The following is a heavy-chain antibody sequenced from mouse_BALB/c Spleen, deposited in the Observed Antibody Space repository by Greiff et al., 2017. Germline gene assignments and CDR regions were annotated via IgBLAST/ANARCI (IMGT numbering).Heavy chain of an antibody. D-gene: IGHD2-4*01. J-gene: IGHJ2*01. Sequence: EVKLVESGGGLVQPGGSLKLSCAASGFTFSSYGMSWVRQTPDKRLELVATINSNGGSTYYPDSVKGRFTISRDNAKNTLYLQMSSLKSEDTAMYYCARDRYDYVFDYWGQGTTLTVSS. V-gene: IGHV5-6-3*01. CDR2: INSNGGST. CDR1: GFTFSSYG. CDR3: ARDRYDYVFDY.